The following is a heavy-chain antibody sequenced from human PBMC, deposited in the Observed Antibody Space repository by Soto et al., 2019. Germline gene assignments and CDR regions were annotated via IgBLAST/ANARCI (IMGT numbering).Heavy chain of an antibody. J-gene: IGHJ3*02. D-gene: IGHD3-16*02. V-gene: IGHV1-24*01. Sequence: ASVKVSCKVSGYTLTELSMHWVRQAPGKGLEWMGGFDPEDGETIYAQKFQGRVTMTEDTSTDTAYMELSSLRSEDTAVYYCATDQRDDYIWGSYRFQRAFDIWGQGTTVTVSS. CDR3: ATDQRDDYIWGSYRFQRAFDI. CDR1: GYTLTELS. CDR2: FDPEDGET.